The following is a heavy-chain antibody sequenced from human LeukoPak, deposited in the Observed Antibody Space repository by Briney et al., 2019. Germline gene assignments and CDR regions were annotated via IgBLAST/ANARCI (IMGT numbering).Heavy chain of an antibody. CDR2: ISYDGSNK. CDR3: ARVVGLTGYSSTWYSGYYYYMDV. D-gene: IGHD6-13*01. Sequence: GGSLRLSCAASGFTFDDYAMHWVRQAPGKGLEWVAVISYDGSNKYYADSVKGRFTISRDNSKNTLYLQMNSLRSEDTAVYYCARVVGLTGYSSTWYSGYYYYMDVWGKGTTVTVSS. V-gene: IGHV3-30*03. J-gene: IGHJ6*03. CDR1: GFTFDDYA.